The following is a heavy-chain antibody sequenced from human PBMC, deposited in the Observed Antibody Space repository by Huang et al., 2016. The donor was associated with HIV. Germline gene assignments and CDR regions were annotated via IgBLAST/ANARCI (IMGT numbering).Heavy chain of an antibody. D-gene: IGHD2-21*02. CDR2: MNPYTGNS. Sequence: QVQLVQSGAEVKKPGASVKVSCKTSGYPFKHHNINWVRQANGQGLEWMGWMNPYTGNSGFGEKFQERVTTSIKSSIKTAYRGVSGGLAEDTATDYGAKGRTQSRKNCGVDGLADEWGQGTLVTVSS. V-gene: IGHV1-8*01. CDR1: GYPFKHHN. J-gene: IGHJ4*02. CDR3: AKGRTQSRKNCGVDGLADE.